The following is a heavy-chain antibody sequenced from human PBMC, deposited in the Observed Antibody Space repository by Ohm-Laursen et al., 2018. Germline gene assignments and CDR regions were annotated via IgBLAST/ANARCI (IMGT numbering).Heavy chain of an antibody. D-gene: IGHD3-22*01. Sequence: GTLSLTCTVSGGSISSYYWSWIRQPPGKGLEWIGYIYYSGSTYYNPSLKSRVTISVDTSKNQFSLKLSSVTAADTAVYYCARGLYDSSGQYYFDYWGQGTLVTVSS. J-gene: IGHJ4*02. CDR1: GGSISSYY. CDR3: ARGLYDSSGQYYFDY. V-gene: IGHV4-59*12. CDR2: IYYSGST.